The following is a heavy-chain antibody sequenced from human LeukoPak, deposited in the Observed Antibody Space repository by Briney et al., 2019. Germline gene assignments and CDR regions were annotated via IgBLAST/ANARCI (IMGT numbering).Heavy chain of an antibody. V-gene: IGHV1-2*02. Sequence: EASVKVSCKASAYTFTGYYMHWVRQAPGQGLEWMGWINPNSGGTNYAQKFQGRVTMTRDTSISTAYMELSRLRSDDTAVYYCARVWGAAADTTPIDYWGQGTLVTVSS. J-gene: IGHJ4*02. CDR2: INPNSGGT. D-gene: IGHD6-13*01. CDR1: AYTFTGYY. CDR3: ARVWGAAADTTPIDY.